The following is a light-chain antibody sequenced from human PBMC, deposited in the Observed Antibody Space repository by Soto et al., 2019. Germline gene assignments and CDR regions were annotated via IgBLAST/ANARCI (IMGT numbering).Light chain of an antibody. CDR1: QSVGTK. CDR3: QQYSSWLWT. CDR2: GAS. Sequence: IVMTQSPATLSVSPGERANLSCRASQSVGTKLAWYQPTPGQAPRLLIYGASNRATGVPARISGSVSGTEFTLTSASLQSEDFAVYYCQQYSSWLWTFGQGNKVEIK. V-gene: IGKV3-15*01. J-gene: IGKJ1*01.